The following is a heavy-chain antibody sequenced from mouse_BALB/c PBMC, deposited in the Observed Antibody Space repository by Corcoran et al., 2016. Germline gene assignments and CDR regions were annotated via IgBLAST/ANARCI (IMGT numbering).Heavy chain of an antibody. D-gene: IGHD2-4*01. CDR2: INPYNDGT. V-gene: IGHV1S136*01. CDR3: ARTPYDYDGAWFAY. Sequence: EVQLQQSGPELVKPGASVKMSCKASGYTFTSYVMHWVKQKPGQGLEWIGYINPYNDGTKYNEKFKGKATLTSDKASSTAYMELSSLTSEDSAVYYWARTPYDYDGAWFAYWGQGTLVTVSA. J-gene: IGHJ3*01. CDR1: GYTFTSYV.